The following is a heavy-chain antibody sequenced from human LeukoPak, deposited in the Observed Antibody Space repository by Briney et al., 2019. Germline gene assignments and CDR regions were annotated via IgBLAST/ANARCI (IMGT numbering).Heavy chain of an antibody. J-gene: IGHJ4*02. D-gene: IGHD6-13*01. CDR3: ARGTYSSNWFLHY. CDR2: TNWNGGST. V-gene: IGHV3-20*04. Sequence: GGSLRLSSAASGFTFDDYGMSWVRHVPGKGLEWVSGTNWNGGSTGYADSVKGRFTISRDNAENSLYLQMNSLRAEDTALYYCARGTYSSNWFLHYWGQGTLVTVSS. CDR1: GFTFDDYG.